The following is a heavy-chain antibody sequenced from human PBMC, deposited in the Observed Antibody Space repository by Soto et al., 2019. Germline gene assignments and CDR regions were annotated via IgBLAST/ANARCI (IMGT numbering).Heavy chain of an antibody. CDR3: ARTCSGGTCSFDY. CDR2: IYSGGST. Sequence: GGSLRLSCAASGFTVSSNYMSWVRQAPGKGLEWVSVIYSGGSTYYADSVKGRFTISRDNSENTLYLQMNSLRAEDTAVYYCARTCSGGTCSFDYWGQGTLVTSPQ. D-gene: IGHD2-15*01. CDR1: GFTVSSNY. J-gene: IGHJ4*02. V-gene: IGHV3-66*01.